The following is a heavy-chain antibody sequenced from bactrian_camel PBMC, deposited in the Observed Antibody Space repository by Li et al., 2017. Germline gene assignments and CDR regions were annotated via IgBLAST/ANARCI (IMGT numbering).Heavy chain of an antibody. CDR3: AARDTGLCEIMSAYNY. CDR1: RDTWRRFP. J-gene: IGHJ4*01. Sequence: QVQLVESGGGSVQAGGSLKLSCLVPRDTWRRFPNLCLAWFRQTPGQEREGVAAIFSGGPYTYYADWVKGRFTMSQDADKNTLYLQMNNLKPEDTGMYYCAARDTGLCEIMSAYNYWGQGTQVTVS. V-gene: IGHV3S1*01. CDR2: IFSGGPYT. D-gene: IGHD5*01.